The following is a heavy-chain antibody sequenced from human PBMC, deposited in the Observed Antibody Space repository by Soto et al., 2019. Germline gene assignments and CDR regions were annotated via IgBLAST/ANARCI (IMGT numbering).Heavy chain of an antibody. CDR1: GDSVSSGTYC. V-gene: IGHV4-61*01. D-gene: IGHD3-22*01. Sequence: PSETLSLTCTVSGDSVSSGTYCWSWIRQPPGKGLEWIGYIYSSGTTNYNPSLKSRVTISLDTSKNQFSLRLSSVTPTDTAMYYCARKNSFGHWDAWYWGQGTLVTVSS. CDR3: ARKNSFGHWDAWY. J-gene: IGHJ4*02. CDR2: IYSSGTT.